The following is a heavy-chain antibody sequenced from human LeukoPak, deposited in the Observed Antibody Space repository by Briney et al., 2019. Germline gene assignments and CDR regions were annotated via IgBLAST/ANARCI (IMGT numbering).Heavy chain of an antibody. CDR2: MNPKSGGT. CDR1: GYTFTGYY. J-gene: IGHJ6*04. CDR3: AREGPYLFLNV. D-gene: IGHD3-3*01. V-gene: IGHV1-2*02. Sequence: ASVKVSCKASGYTFTGYYMHWVRQAPGQGLEWMGWMNPKSGGTNYAQKFQGRVTMTRDTSISTAYMELSKLRSDDTAVYYCAREGPYLFLNVWGKGTAVTVSS.